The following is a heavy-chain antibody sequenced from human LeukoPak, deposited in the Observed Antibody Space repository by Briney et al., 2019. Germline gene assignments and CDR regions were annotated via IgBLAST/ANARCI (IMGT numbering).Heavy chain of an antibody. CDR2: IYSDNT. V-gene: IGHV3-53*01. Sequence: GGTLSLSCAASGFTFTSYGMSWVRQAPGKGLEWISFIYSDNTHYSDSVKGRFTISRDNSKNTLYLQMNSLRAEDTAVYYCARETYGYSYGTYYFDYWGQGTLVTVSS. CDR3: ARETYGYSYGTYYFDY. D-gene: IGHD5-18*01. CDR1: GFTFTSYG. J-gene: IGHJ4*02.